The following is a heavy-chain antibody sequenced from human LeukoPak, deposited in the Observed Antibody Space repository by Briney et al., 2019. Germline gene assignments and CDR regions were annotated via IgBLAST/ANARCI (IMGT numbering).Heavy chain of an antibody. V-gene: IGHV3-23*01. CDR1: GFTFSSYA. D-gene: IGHD2-21*02. CDR3: AKDLIIDFVVVTAILDY. Sequence: GWSLRLSCAASGFTFSSYAMSWVRQAAGKGLEWVSAISGSGGSTYYADSVKGRFTISRDNSKNTLYLQMNSMRAEDTAVYYCAKDLIIDFVVVTAILDYWGQGTLVTVSS. J-gene: IGHJ4*02. CDR2: ISGSGGST.